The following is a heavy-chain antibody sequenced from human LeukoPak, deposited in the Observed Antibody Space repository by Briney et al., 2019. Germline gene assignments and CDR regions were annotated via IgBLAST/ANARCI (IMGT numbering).Heavy chain of an antibody. J-gene: IGHJ4*02. CDR1: GFTVSSNY. V-gene: IGHV3-66*01. CDR2: IYSGGSK. Sequence: GGCLRLACAASGFTVSSNYMSWVRQAAGKGREWVSVIYSGGSKYYADSVKGRFTSSRDNSKTPLYLQMTSLRADDTAVYHCARARSYRPYTKYHFDSWGQRTLVTVSS. CDR3: ARARSYRPYTKYHFDS. D-gene: IGHD4-11*01.